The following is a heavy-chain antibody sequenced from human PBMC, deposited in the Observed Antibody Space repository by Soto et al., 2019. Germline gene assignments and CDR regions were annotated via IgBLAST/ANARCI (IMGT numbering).Heavy chain of an antibody. J-gene: IGHJ5*02. Sequence: LRLSSGASGFSFSNFAISCVRQAPGTGLEWVSSISGSGDKTYYLDSVKGRFTISRDNSKNTLYLHMNSLGAEDTAVYFCAKDYASTWYWYFDPWGQGTLVTVSS. D-gene: IGHD6-13*01. CDR1: GFSFSNFA. CDR3: AKDYASTWYWYFDP. V-gene: IGHV3-23*01. CDR2: ISGSGDKT.